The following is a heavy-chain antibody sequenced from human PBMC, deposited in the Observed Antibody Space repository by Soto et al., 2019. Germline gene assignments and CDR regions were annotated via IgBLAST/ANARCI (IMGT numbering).Heavy chain of an antibody. D-gene: IGHD2-15*01. CDR3: ARDRGYCNGGSCYVDY. Sequence: QVQLQESGPGLVKPSQTLSLTCTVSGGSISSGGYYWSWIRQHPGKGLEWIGYIYYSGSTYYNPSLKSRVTISVDTSKNQFSLKLSSVTAADTAVYYCARDRGYCNGGSCYVDYWGQGTLVTVSS. CDR1: GGSISSGGYY. V-gene: IGHV4-31*03. J-gene: IGHJ4*02. CDR2: IYYSGST.